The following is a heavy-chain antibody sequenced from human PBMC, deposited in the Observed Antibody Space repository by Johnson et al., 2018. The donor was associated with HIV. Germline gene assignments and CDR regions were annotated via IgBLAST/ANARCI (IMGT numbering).Heavy chain of an antibody. CDR3: ARALGDYVQGAFDI. CDR2: INWNGGST. J-gene: IGHJ3*02. CDR1: GFTFDDFG. D-gene: IGHD4-17*01. Sequence: VQLVEFGGGVVRPGGSLRLSCEASGFTFDDFGMSWVRQAPGKGLAWVSGINWNGGSTGYADSVKGRFTISRDKAKNSLYLQMNSLRAEDTALYYCARALGDYVQGAFDIWGQGTMVTVSS. V-gene: IGHV3-20*04.